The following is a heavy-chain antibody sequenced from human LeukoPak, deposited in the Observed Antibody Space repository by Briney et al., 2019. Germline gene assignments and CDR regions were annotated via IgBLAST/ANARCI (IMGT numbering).Heavy chain of an antibody. J-gene: IGHJ4*02. CDR1: GVPISSYY. CDR3: ARVSGYDWESFYDY. V-gene: IGHV4-59*01. Sequence: SETLSLPCTVSGVPISSYYWSWIRQPPGKGLEWIGYIYYSGITNYNPSLKSRVTISVDTSKNQFSLKLSSVTAADTAVYYCARVSGYDWESFYDYWGQGTLVTVSS. D-gene: IGHD5-12*01. CDR2: IYYSGIT.